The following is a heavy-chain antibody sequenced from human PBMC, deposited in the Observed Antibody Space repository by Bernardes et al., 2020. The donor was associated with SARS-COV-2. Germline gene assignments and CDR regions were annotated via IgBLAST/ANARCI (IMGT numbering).Heavy chain of an antibody. Sequence: SLRLSCAASGFTFSDYAMHWVRQAPGKGLEWVSGISWNSSSICYADSVKGRFTISRDNAKNSLYLQMNSLRTEDTALYYCAKDFDYYDCSCYYSDWGQGTLVTVSS. CDR3: AKDFDYYDCSCYYSD. D-gene: IGHD3-22*01. J-gene: IGHJ4*02. CDR1: GFTFSDYA. CDR2: ISWNSSSI. V-gene: IGHV3-9*01.